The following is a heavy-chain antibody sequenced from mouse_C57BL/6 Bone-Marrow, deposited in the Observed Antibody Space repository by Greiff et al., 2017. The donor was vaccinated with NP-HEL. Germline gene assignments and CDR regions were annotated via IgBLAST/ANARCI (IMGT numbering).Heavy chain of an antibody. CDR2: IWSGGST. CDR3: AKNYYGNYGGYAMDY. V-gene: IGHV2-4*01. J-gene: IGHJ4*01. D-gene: IGHD2-1*01. CDR1: GFSLTSYG. Sequence: VQLQESGPGLVQPSQSLSITCTVSGFSLTSYGVHWVRQPPGKGLEWLGVIWSGGSTDYNAAFISRLSISKDNSKSQVFFKMNSLQADDTAIYYCAKNYYGNYGGYAMDYWGQGTSVTVSS.